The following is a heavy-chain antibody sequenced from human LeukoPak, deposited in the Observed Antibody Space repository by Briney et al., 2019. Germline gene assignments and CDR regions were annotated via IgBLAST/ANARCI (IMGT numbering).Heavy chain of an antibody. D-gene: IGHD2-2*02. CDR2: INPNSGGT. J-gene: IGHJ5*02. V-gene: IGHV1-2*02. CDR3: ARVGVEAAIREWFDP. CDR1: GYTFTGYY. Sequence: ASVRVSCKASGYTFTGYYMHWVRQAPGQGLEWMGWINPNSGGTNYAQKFQGRVTMTRDTSISTAYMELSRLRSDDTAVYYCARVGVEAAIREWFDPWGQGTLVTVSS.